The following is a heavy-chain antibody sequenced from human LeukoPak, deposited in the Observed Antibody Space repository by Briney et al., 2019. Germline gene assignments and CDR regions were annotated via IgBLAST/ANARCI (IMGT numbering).Heavy chain of an antibody. D-gene: IGHD5-18*01. Sequence: PGGSLRLSCEASGFTFGSHAMYWVRQAPGKGLEWVAGIFGSGGSPHYPDPVKGRFTISRDNSRNTVYLQINSLRAEDTAVYYCGKTTVGYSSGQKPAWPVDYWGQGTLVTVSS. J-gene: IGHJ4*02. CDR2: IFGSGGSP. CDR1: GFTFGSHA. V-gene: IGHV3-23*01. CDR3: GKTTVGYSSGQKPAWPVDY.